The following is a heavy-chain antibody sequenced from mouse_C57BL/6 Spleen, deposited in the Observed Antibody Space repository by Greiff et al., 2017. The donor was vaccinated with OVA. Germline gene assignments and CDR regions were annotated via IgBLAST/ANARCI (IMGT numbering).Heavy chain of an antibody. CDR2: ISSGSSTI. V-gene: IGHV5-17*01. J-gene: IGHJ2*01. Sequence: EVTLVESGAGFVKPGGSLKLSCAASGFTFSDYGMHWVLQAPEPFLAWVAYISSGSSTIYYADTVKGRFTISRDNAKNTLFLQMTSLRSEDTAMYYCARENYYGSSYFDYWGQGTTLTVSS. D-gene: IGHD1-1*01. CDR1: GFTFSDYG. CDR3: ARENYYGSSYFDY.